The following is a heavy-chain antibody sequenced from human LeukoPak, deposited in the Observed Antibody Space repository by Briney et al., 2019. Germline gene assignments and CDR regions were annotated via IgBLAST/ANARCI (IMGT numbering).Heavy chain of an antibody. CDR3: ASPRSDYYDSSGYYLYFQH. J-gene: IGHJ1*01. Sequence: PGGSLRLSCAASGFTFSDYYMSWIRQAPGKGLEWVSYISSSSSDTNYADSVKGRFTISRDNAKNSLYLQMNSLRAEDTAVYYCASPRSDYYDSSGYYLYFQHWGQGTLVTVSS. CDR2: ISSSSSDT. D-gene: IGHD3-22*01. CDR1: GFTFSDYY. V-gene: IGHV3-11*03.